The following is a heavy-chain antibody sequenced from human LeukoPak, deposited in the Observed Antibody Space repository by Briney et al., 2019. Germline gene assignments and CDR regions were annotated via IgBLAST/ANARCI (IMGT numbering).Heavy chain of an antibody. J-gene: IGHJ4*02. D-gene: IGHD3-22*01. CDR2: INPNSGGT. Sequence: ASVKVSCKASGYTFTGYYMHWVRQAPGQGLEWMGWINPNSGGTNYAQKFQGRVTMTRDTSISTAYMELSRLRSDDTAVYYCARAFGDYYDSSGYGYYLDYWGQGTLVTVSS. CDR3: ARAFGDYYDSSGYGYYLDY. CDR1: GYTFTGYY. V-gene: IGHV1-2*02.